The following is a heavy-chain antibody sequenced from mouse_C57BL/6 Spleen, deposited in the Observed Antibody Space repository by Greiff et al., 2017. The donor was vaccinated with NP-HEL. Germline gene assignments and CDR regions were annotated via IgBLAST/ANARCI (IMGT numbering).Heavy chain of an antibody. J-gene: IGHJ1*03. CDR3: ARAHYDYGPFDV. CDR2: IYPSDSET. V-gene: IGHV1-61*01. Sequence: QVQLQQPGAELVRPGSSVKLSCKASGYTFTSYWMDWVKQRPGQGLEWIGNIYPSDSETHYNQKFKDKATLTVDKSSSTAYMQLSSLTSEDSAVYYCARAHYDYGPFDVWGTGTTVTVSS. CDR1: GYTFTSYW. D-gene: IGHD2-4*01.